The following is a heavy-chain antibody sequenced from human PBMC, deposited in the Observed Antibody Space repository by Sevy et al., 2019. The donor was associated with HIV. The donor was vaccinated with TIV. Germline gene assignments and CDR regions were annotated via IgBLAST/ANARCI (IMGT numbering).Heavy chain of an antibody. CDR3: ARDCSSASCLWGMDV. J-gene: IGHJ6*02. CDR1: GFTFSSYW. D-gene: IGHD2-2*01. V-gene: IGHV3-7*03. Sequence: GGSLRLSCAASGFTFSSYWMSWVRQAPGMGLEWVANIKRDGSEKYYVDSVKGRFTISRDNAKNSLYLQMNSLRAEDTAVYYCARDCSSASCLWGMDVWGQGTTVTVSS. CDR2: IKRDGSEK.